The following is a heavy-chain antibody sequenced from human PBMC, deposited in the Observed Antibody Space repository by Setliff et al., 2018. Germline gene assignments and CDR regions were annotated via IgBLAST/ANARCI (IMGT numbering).Heavy chain of an antibody. CDR1: GYTFTSYG. Sequence: ASVKVSCKASGYTFTSYGISWVRQAPGQGLEWMGWISAYNGNTNYAQKLQGRVTMTRNTSISTAYMELSSLRSEDTAVYYCARAVVGYGDLYYFDCWGQGTLVTVSS. J-gene: IGHJ4*02. V-gene: IGHV1-18*01. CDR3: ARAVVGYGDLYYFDC. D-gene: IGHD4-17*01. CDR2: ISAYNGNT.